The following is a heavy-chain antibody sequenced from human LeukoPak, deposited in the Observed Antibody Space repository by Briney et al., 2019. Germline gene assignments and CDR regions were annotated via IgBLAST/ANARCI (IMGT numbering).Heavy chain of an antibody. CDR3: ARTGPRQLIDY. D-gene: IGHD6-19*01. Sequence: GASVKVSCKASGGTFSSYGISWVRQAPGQGLEWMGGIIPIFGTANYAQKFQGRVTITADKSTSTAYMELSSLRSEDTAVYYCARTGPRQLIDYWGQGTLVTVSS. CDR2: IIPIFGTA. CDR1: GGTFSSYG. J-gene: IGHJ4*02. V-gene: IGHV1-69*06.